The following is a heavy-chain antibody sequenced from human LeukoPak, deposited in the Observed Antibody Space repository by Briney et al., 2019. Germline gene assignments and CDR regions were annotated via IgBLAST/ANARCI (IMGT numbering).Heavy chain of an antibody. J-gene: IGHJ5*02. V-gene: IGHV4-34*01. CDR1: GFTFSSYS. CDR2: INHSGST. CDR3: ARVQSVAGTRSWFDP. Sequence: GSLRLSCAASGFTFSSYSMNWVRQPPGKGLEWIGEINHSGSTNYNPSLKSRVTISVDTSKNQFSLKLSSVTAADTAVYYCARVQSVAGTRSWFDPWGQGTLVTVSS. D-gene: IGHD6-19*01.